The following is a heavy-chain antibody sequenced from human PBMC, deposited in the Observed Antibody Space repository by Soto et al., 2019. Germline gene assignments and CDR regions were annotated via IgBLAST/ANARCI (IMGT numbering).Heavy chain of an antibody. D-gene: IGHD3-10*01. Sequence: ASVKVSCKASGYTFTSYAMHWVRQAPGQRLEWMGWSNAGNGNTKYSQEFQGRVTITRDTSASTAYMELSSLRSEDMAVYYCARAAGIMTRGFHGMDVWGQGTTVTVSS. CDR2: SNAGNGNT. J-gene: IGHJ6*02. V-gene: IGHV1-3*02. CDR1: GYTFTSYA. CDR3: ARAAGIMTRGFHGMDV.